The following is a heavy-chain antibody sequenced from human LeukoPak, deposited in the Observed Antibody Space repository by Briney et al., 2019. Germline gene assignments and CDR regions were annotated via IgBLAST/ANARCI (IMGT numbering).Heavy chain of an antibody. D-gene: IGHD2-2*01. CDR3: ARSTGAFDY. Sequence: PSQTLSLTCTVSGASISSGDYYWRWIRQPPGKGLEWIGYIYHTGSAYYDPSLKSRVTISIDTSKNQFSLKLSSVTAADTAAYYCARSTGAFDYWGQGILVTVSS. CDR1: GASISSGDYY. CDR2: IYHTGSA. V-gene: IGHV4-30-4*01. J-gene: IGHJ4*02.